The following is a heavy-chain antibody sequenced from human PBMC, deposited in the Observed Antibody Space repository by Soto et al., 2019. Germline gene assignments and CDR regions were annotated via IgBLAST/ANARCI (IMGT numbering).Heavy chain of an antibody. Sequence: GASVKVSCKASGYTFTSYGISWVRQAPGQGLEWMGWISAYNGNTNYAQKLQGRVTMTTDTSTSTAYMELRSLRSDDTAVYYCARVEASTAMAQTGQWGQGTLVTVSS. CDR3: ARVEASTAMAQTGQ. D-gene: IGHD5-18*01. J-gene: IGHJ4*02. V-gene: IGHV1-18*01. CDR1: GYTFTSYG. CDR2: ISAYNGNT.